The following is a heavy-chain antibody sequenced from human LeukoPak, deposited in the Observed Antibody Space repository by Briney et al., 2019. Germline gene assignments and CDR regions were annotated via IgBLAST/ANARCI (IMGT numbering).Heavy chain of an antibody. J-gene: IGHJ4*02. CDR3: ARGVYSSGPPSDY. CDR2: INHSGST. Sequence: SETLSLTCAVYGGSFSGYYWSWIRQPPGKGLEWIGEINHSGSTNYNPSLKSRVTISVDTSKNQFSLKLSSVTAADTAVHYCARGVYSSGPPSDYWGQGTLVTVSS. V-gene: IGHV4-34*01. CDR1: GGSFSGYY. D-gene: IGHD6-19*01.